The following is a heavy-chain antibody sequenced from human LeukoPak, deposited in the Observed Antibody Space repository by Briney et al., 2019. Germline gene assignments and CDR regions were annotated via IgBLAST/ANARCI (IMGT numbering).Heavy chain of an antibody. Sequence: PSETLSLTCAVYGGSFTGDYWRLVRQPPGKGLEWIGEINHSGSTNYNPSLKSRVTISVDTSKNQFSLKLSSVTAADTAVYYCAKGRLEYHLLFMSVDYWGQGTLVTVSS. J-gene: IGHJ4*02. CDR1: GGSFTGDY. D-gene: IGHD2-2*01. CDR2: INHSGST. V-gene: IGHV4-34*01. CDR3: AKGRLEYHLLFMSVDY.